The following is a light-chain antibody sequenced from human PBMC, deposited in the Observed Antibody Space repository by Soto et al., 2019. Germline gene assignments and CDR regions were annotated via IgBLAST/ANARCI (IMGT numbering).Light chain of an antibody. V-gene: IGKV3-15*01. J-gene: IGKJ2*01. CDR3: LQYKDWPVYT. CDR2: AAS. Sequence: EVVMTQSPVNLSVSPGERATLSCRASQSVSTHLAWYQQKPGQAPKLLIYAASTRVTGISARFSGSGSGTEFSLTVSSLQSDDFGIYYCLQYKDWPVYTFGQGTSVEV. CDR1: QSVSTH.